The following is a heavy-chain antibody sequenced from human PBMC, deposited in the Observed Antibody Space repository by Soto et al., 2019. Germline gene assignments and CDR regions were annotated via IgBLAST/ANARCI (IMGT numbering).Heavy chain of an antibody. CDR3: ARGDCSSTSCYLYYYYYYYMDV. Sequence: ASVKVSCKASGYTFTSYDINWVRQATGQGLEWIGWMNPNSGNTGYAQKFQGRVTMTRNTSISTAYMELSSLRSEDTAVYYCARGDCSSTSCYLYYYYYYYMDVWGKGTTVTVSS. D-gene: IGHD2-2*01. V-gene: IGHV1-8*01. CDR1: GYTFTSYD. CDR2: MNPNSGNT. J-gene: IGHJ6*03.